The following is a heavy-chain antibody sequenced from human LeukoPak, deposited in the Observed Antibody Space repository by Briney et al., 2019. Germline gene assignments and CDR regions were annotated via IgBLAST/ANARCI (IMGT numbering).Heavy chain of an antibody. CDR1: GGTFSSYA. CDR3: ARERGYYDSSGYRTDAFDI. V-gene: IGHV1-69*05. D-gene: IGHD3-22*01. CDR2: IIPIFGTA. J-gene: IGHJ3*02. Sequence: ASVKVSCKASGGTFSSYAISWVRQAPGQGLEWMGGIIPIFGTANYAQKFQGRVTMTRDTSISTAYMELSRLRSDDTAVYYCARERGYYDSSGYRTDAFDIWGQGTMVTVSS.